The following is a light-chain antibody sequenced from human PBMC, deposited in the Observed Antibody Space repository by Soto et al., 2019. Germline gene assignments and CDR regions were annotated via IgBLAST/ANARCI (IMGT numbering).Light chain of an antibody. CDR2: LGS. CDR3: MQGLQTPYT. J-gene: IGKJ2*01. CDR1: QSLLHSNGYNY. Sequence: DFVMTQSPLSLPVTPGEPASISCRSSQSLLHSNGYNYLDWYLQKPGQSPQLLIYLGSNRASGVPDRFSGSVSGTDFILKISRVEAEDVGVYYCMQGLQTPYTFGQGTKLEIK. V-gene: IGKV2-28*01.